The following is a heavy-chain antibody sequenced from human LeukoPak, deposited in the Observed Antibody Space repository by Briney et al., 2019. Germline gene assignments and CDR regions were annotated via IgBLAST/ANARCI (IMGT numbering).Heavy chain of an antibody. CDR1: GGSIRSYY. D-gene: IGHD5-24*01. V-gene: IGHV4-59*01. Sequence: PSETLSLTCTVSGGSIRSYYWSWIRQPPGKRLEWIGYIYWSGRTHYNPSLKSRVTISVDTSKNEFSLNLNSVTAADTAVYYCARGWLEQLFDSWGQGTLVTVSS. CDR2: IYWSGRT. CDR3: ARGWLEQLFDS. J-gene: IGHJ4*02.